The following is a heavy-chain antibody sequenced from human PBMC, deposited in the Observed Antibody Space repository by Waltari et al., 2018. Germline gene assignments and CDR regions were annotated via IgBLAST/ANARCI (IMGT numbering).Heavy chain of an antibody. Sequence: QLQLQESGPGLVKPSETLSLTCTVSGGSISSISYYWGWIRQPPGKGLEWIGGIYYSGITYYNPSLKSRVTISVDTSKNQCSRKLSSVTAADTAVYYCARHVLGYYGSGSYYDYWGQGTLVTVSS. J-gene: IGHJ4*02. CDR3: ARHVLGYYGSGSYYDY. CDR2: IYYSGIT. CDR1: GGSISSISYY. D-gene: IGHD3-10*01. V-gene: IGHV4-39*01.